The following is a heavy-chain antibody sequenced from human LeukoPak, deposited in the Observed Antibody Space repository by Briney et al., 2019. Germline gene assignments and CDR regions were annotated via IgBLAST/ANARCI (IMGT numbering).Heavy chain of an antibody. V-gene: IGHV3-48*01. CDR2: ISTSSTTT. CDR1: GFTFSDYD. J-gene: IGHJ5*02. CDR3: ARGPPLFDP. Sequence: PGGSLRLSCAASGFTFSDYDINWVRQAPGKGLEWVSYISTSSTTTYYADSVKGRFTISRDNAKNSLYLQMNSLRADDTAVYYCARGPPLFDPWGQGTLVTVSS.